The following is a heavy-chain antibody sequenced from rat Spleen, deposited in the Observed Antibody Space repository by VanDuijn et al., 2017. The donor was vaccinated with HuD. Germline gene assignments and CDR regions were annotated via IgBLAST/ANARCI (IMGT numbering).Heavy chain of an antibody. CDR3: ARGGYNYGWFAY. Sequence: EVQLVESGGGLVQPGRSLKLSCAASGFTFRNYGMAWVRQTLTRGLEWVASISYDGTATYYRDSVKGRFTISRDNAKNTLYLQMDSLRSEDTATYYCARGGYNYGWFAYWGQGTLVTVSS. V-gene: IGHV5-29*01. CDR1: GFTFRNYG. CDR2: ISYDGTAT. J-gene: IGHJ3*01. D-gene: IGHD1-9*01.